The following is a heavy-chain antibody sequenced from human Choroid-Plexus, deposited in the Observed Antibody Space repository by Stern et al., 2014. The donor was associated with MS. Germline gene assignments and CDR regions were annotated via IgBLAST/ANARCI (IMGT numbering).Heavy chain of an antibody. CDR2: ISYDGTTK. CDR3: ARDRHWLTYYFDY. D-gene: IGHD3-9*01. CDR1: GFIFSSFG. V-gene: IGHV3-30*03. Sequence: VHLVESGGGVVQPGRPLRLSCIGSGFIFSSFGMPWVRQAPGTGLAWVAFISYDGTTKDYAVSVKGRFTISRDNSNNTLWMQMSSLRPEDTAVYYCARDRHWLTYYFDYWGQGSLVTVSS. J-gene: IGHJ4*02.